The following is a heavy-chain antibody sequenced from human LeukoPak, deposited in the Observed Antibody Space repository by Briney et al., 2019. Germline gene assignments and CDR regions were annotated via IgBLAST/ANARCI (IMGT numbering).Heavy chain of an antibody. V-gene: IGHV4-39*01. CDR1: GGSISSSRYY. Sequence: SETLSLTCTVSGGSISSSRYYWGWIRQPPGKGLEWIGSIYYSGSTYYNPSLKSRVTISVDTSKNQFSLKLSSVTAADTAVYYCARHALRSTEYFQHWGQGTLVTVSS. CDR2: IYYSGST. D-gene: IGHD4-17*01. CDR3: ARHALRSTEYFQH. J-gene: IGHJ1*01.